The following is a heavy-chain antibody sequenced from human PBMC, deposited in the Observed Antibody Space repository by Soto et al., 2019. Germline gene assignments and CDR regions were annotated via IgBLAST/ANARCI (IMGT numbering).Heavy chain of an antibody. J-gene: IGHJ6*02. Sequence: KPSETLSLTCTVSGGSISSYYWSWIRQSPGKGLEWIGCIYYSGNTNYNPSLKSRVTISVNTSKNQFSLRLTSVTAADTAAYYCARAAVTHERYHYGMDVWGQGTTVTVSS. CDR2: IYYSGNT. V-gene: IGHV4-59*01. CDR3: ARAAVTHERYHYGMDV. D-gene: IGHD4-17*01. CDR1: GGSISSYY.